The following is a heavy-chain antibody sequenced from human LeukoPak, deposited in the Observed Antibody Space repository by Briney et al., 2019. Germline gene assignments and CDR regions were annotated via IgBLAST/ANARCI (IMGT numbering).Heavy chain of an antibody. J-gene: IGHJ6*03. CDR2: ISSSSSYI. CDR1: GFTFSSYS. D-gene: IGHD2-15*01. Sequence: GGSLRLSCAASGFTFSSYSMNWVRQAPGKGLEWVSSISSSSSYIYYADSVKGRFTISRDNARNSLYLQMNSLRAEDTAVYYCARDCSGGSCYSDYYYYYMDVWGKGTTVTVSS. CDR3: ARDCSGGSCYSDYYYYYMDV. V-gene: IGHV3-21*01.